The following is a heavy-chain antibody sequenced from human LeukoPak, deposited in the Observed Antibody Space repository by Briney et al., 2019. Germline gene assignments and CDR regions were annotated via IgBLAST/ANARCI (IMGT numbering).Heavy chain of an antibody. V-gene: IGHV3-23*01. J-gene: IGHJ4*02. Sequence: PGGSLRLSCAASGFTFSSYGMSWVRQAPGKGLEWVSAISGSGGSTYYADSVKGRFTISRDNSKNTLYLQMNSLRAEDTAIYYCASHGGSGSYPSYEPFDYWGQGTLVTVSS. D-gene: IGHD3-10*01. CDR1: GFTFSSYG. CDR2: ISGSGGST. CDR3: ASHGGSGSYPSYEPFDY.